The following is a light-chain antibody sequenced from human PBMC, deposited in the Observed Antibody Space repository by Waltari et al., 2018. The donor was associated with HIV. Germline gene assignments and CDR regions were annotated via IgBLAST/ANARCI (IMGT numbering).Light chain of an antibody. V-gene: IGLV1-44*01. J-gene: IGLJ2*01. CDR3: AAWDDSRNAHVV. CDR1: NSNIGSTS. Sequence: QSVLTQPPSASGTPGQRVTIPCSGSNSNIGSTSVNWYQQLPGTAPKLLISSSNQRPLGVPDRFSGSKSGTSASLAISGLQSEDEADYYCAAWDDSRNAHVVFGGGTKLTVL. CDR2: SSN.